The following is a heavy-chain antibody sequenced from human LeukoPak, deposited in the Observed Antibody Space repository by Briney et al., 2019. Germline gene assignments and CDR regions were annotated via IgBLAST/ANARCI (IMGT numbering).Heavy chain of an antibody. CDR1: GYTFTDFT. J-gene: IGHJ5*02. D-gene: IGHD6-19*01. CDR3: ARAGYSSGWRYNWFDP. Sequence: ASVKVSCKTSGYTFTDFTISWVRQAPGQGLEWMGWISANTGNTNYAQRVQDRVTMTTDTSTTTAYMELRSLRPDDTAVYYCARAGYSSGWRYNWFDPWGQGTLVTVSS. V-gene: IGHV1-18*01. CDR2: ISANTGNT.